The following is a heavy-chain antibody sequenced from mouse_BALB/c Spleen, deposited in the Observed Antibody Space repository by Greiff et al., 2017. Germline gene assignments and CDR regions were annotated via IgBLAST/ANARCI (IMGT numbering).Heavy chain of an antibody. CDR2: IDPENGNT. D-gene: IGHD2-3*01. V-gene: IGHV14-1*02. J-gene: IGHJ3*01. CDR3: ARGPDGYYAY. Sequence: VQLQQSGAELVRPGALVKLSCKASGFNIKDYYMHWVKQRPEQGLEWIGWIDPENGNTIYDPKFQGKASITADTSSHTAYLQLSSLTSEDTAVYYCARGPDGYYAYWGQGTLVTVSA. CDR1: GFNIKDYY.